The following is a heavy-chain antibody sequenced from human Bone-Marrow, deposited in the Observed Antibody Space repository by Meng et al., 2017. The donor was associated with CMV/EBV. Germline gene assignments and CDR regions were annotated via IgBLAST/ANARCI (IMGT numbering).Heavy chain of an antibody. Sequence: SCAASGFTFSSFGMHWVRQAPGKGLEWVAIISYDGTNKYYADSVKGRFTISRDSSKNTLSLQMSSLRAEDTAVYYCAKRYSYGLDYWGQGTLVTVSS. CDR1: GFTFSSFG. D-gene: IGHD5-18*01. CDR2: ISYDGTNK. J-gene: IGHJ4*02. V-gene: IGHV3-30*18. CDR3: AKRYSYGLDY.